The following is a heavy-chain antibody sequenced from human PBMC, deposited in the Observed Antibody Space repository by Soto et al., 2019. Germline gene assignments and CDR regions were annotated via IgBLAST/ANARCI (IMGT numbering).Heavy chain of an antibody. CDR3: ARQEGVGYGDYYGMDV. D-gene: IGHD2-8*02. J-gene: IGHJ6*02. V-gene: IGHV5-51*01. CDR2: IYPDDSDT. Sequence: EVQLVQSGAEVKKSGESLKISCKGSGYIFTNYWIGWVRQMPGEGLEWMGIIYPDDSDTRYSPSFQGQVTISADKSISTAYLQWSSLKASDTAMYYCARQEGVGYGDYYGMDVWGQVTTVTVSS. CDR1: GYIFTNYW.